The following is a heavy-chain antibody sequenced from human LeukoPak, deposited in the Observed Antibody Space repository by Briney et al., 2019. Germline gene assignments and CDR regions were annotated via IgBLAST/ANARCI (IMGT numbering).Heavy chain of an antibody. CDR3: ASLNYVYYYYYMDV. CDR2: IYYSGSP. Sequence: PSETLSLTCTVSGGSISSSSYYWGWVRQPPGKGLERIGSIYYSGSPYYHPPLNSRVTISVDTSKNQFSLKLSSVTAADTAVYYCASLNYVYYYYYMDVWGKGTTVTVSS. CDR1: GGSISSSSYY. J-gene: IGHJ6*03. D-gene: IGHD4-11*01. V-gene: IGHV4-39*01.